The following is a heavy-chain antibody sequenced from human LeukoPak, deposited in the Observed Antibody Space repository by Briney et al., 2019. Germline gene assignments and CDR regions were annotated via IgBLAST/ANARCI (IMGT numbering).Heavy chain of an antibody. CDR2: IYHSGST. CDR3: ARDSLPDY. V-gene: IGHV4-30-2*01. CDR1: GGSISSGGYY. J-gene: IGHJ4*02. Sequence: SQTLSLTCTVSGGSISSGGYYWSWIRQPPGKGLEWIGYIYHSGSTYYNPSLKSRVTISVDRSKNQFPLKLSSVTAADTAVYYCARDSLPDYWGQGTLVTVSS.